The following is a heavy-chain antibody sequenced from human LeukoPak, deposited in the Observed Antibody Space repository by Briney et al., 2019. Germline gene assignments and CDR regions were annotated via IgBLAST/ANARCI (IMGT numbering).Heavy chain of an antibody. CDR2: INHSGST. Sequence: SETLPLTCAVYSGSFSGYYWNWIRQPPGKGLEWIGEINHSGSTNYNPSLKSRVTISVDTSKNQFSLKLSSVTAADTAVYYCAGLGWLTDFQHWGQGTLVTVSS. J-gene: IGHJ1*01. CDR3: AGLGWLTDFQH. CDR1: SGSFSGYY. V-gene: IGHV4-34*01. D-gene: IGHD4-23*01.